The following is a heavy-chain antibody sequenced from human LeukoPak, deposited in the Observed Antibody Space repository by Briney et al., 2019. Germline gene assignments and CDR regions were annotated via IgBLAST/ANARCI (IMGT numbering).Heavy chain of an antibody. CDR1: GGTFSSYA. CDR2: IIPIFGTA. CDR3: ARVSSGWYIKDY. V-gene: IGHV1-69*13. D-gene: IGHD6-19*01. J-gene: IGHJ4*02. Sequence: SVKVSCKASGGTFSSYAISWVRLAPGQGLEWMGGIIPIFGTANYAQKFQGRVTITADESTSTAYMELSSLRSEDTAVYYCARVSSGWYIKDYWGQGTLVTISS.